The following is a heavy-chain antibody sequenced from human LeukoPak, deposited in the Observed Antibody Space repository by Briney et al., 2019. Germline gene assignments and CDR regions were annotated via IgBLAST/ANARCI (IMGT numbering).Heavy chain of an antibody. D-gene: IGHD4-11*01. CDR2: IIASAGST. CDR3: AKSAPSKY. Sequence: GGSLRLSCTVSGLTFGDYAMSWVRQAPGKGLEWVSHIIASAGSTDYADSVKGRFTISRDNSKNTLYLQMTSLQAEDTAVYYCAKSAPSKYWGQGTLVTVSS. V-gene: IGHV3-23*01. J-gene: IGHJ4*02. CDR1: GLTFGDYA.